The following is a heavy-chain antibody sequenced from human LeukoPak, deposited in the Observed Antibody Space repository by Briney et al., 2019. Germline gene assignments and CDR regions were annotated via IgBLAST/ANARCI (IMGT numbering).Heavy chain of an antibody. CDR2: IYYSGST. V-gene: IGHV4-31*03. Sequence: SETLSLTCTVSGGSISSGGYYWSWIRQHPGKGLEWIGYIYYSGSTYYNPSLKSRVTISVGTSKNQFSLKLSSVTAADTAVYYCARDQGLGDAFDIWGQGTMVTVSS. CDR3: ARDQGLGDAFDI. D-gene: IGHD3/OR15-3a*01. J-gene: IGHJ3*02. CDR1: GGSISSGGYY.